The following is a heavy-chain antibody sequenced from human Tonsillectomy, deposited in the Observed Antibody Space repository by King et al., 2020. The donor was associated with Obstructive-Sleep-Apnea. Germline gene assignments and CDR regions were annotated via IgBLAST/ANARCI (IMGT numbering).Heavy chain of an antibody. Sequence: VQLQQWGAGLLRPSETLSLTCVVNGGSFSGYYWSYIRQSPGKGLEWIGEIKHGVTTNYNPSLKSRVTISVDTSRNQFSLNLPSVTAADTTMYYCARRLAAAGTGTDYYYGMDVWGQGTTVTVSS. J-gene: IGHJ6*02. CDR2: IKHGVTT. V-gene: IGHV4-34*01. CDR3: ARRLAAAGTGTDYYYGMDV. D-gene: IGHD6-13*01. CDR1: GGSFSGYY.